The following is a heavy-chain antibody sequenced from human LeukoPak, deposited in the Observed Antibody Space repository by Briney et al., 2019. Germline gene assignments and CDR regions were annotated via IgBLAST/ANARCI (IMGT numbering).Heavy chain of an antibody. J-gene: IGHJ5*02. Sequence: PSETLSLTCADPGGSISSAGYSCSWIRQPPGKGLEWMGYIYESGSTYYNPSLKSRVTISVDRSKNQFSLKLSSVTAADTAVYYCARNHYYDSSGYYVNWFDPWGQGTLVTVSS. D-gene: IGHD3-22*01. CDR2: IYESGST. CDR3: ARNHYYDSSGYYVNWFDP. V-gene: IGHV4-30-2*01. CDR1: GGSISSAGYS.